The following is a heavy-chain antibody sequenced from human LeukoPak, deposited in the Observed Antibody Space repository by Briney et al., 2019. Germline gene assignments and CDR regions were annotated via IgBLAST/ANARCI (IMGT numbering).Heavy chain of an antibody. CDR1: GYTFTRYG. J-gene: IGHJ4*02. D-gene: IGHD2-21*02. CDR3: ARSIWSTTLTAYYLDY. Sequence: ASAKVSCKASGYTFTRYGISWVRQAPGQALEWMGWIDAGNGRTKYSQDFQGRVTITRDTSASIAYMELSSLRSDDMAVYYCARSIWSTTLTAYYLDYWGQGTLVTVSS. V-gene: IGHV1-3*03. CDR2: IDAGNGRT.